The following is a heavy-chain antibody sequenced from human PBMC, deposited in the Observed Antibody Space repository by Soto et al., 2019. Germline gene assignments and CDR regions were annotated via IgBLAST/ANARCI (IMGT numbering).Heavy chain of an antibody. CDR1: GVSISSGNW. D-gene: IGHD2-8*01. Sequence: PSETLSLTCAVSGVSISSGNWWTWVRQTPQRGLEYIGEIFHDGTANYYPSFERRVAISVDTSKNQFSLKLTSVTAADTAIYFCARLVYDTRLNYMYFDFWYQGALLTVSS. V-gene: IGHV4-4*02. CDR3: ARLVYDTRLNYMYFDF. CDR2: IFHDGTA. J-gene: IGHJ4*02.